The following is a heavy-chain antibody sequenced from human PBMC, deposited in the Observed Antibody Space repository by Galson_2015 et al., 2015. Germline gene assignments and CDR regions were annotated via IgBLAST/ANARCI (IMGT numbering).Heavy chain of an antibody. D-gene: IGHD2-15*01. CDR2: ISTFISYDGDNK. Sequence: SLRLSCAASGFTFSHYPMHWVRQAPGKGLEWVTFISTFISYDGDNKTYADSVKGRFTISRDDSKNTLYLQMNSLRADDTAVYYCARGESGETLDHWGQGTLVTVSS. CDR1: GFTFSHYP. CDR3: ARGESGETLDH. J-gene: IGHJ4*02. V-gene: IGHV3-30-3*01.